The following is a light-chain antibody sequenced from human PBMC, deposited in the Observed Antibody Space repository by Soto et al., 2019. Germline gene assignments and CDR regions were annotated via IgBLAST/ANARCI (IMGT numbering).Light chain of an antibody. J-gene: IGLJ1*01. V-gene: IGLV2-14*03. Sequence: QSALTQPASVSGSPGQSITISCTGTSSDVGGYNYVSWYQHHPGKAPKLIIYDVTNRPSGVSNPFSGSKSGNTASLTISGLHPEDEADYYCCSYTTSNTRQIVFGTGTKVTVL. CDR3: CSYTTSNTRQIV. CDR2: DVT. CDR1: SSDVGGYNY.